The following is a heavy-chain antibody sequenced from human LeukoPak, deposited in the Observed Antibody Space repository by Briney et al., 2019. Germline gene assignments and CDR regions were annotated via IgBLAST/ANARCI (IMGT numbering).Heavy chain of an antibody. D-gene: IGHD6-13*01. J-gene: IGHJ4*02. Sequence: SGPTLVKPTQTLTLTRTFSGFSLTPRGVGVGWIREPPGKALEWLAIIDYNDDIRYSPSLNSRLTITKDTSKNQVVLTMTSMDSVDTATYYCARKFPSIPAVGSSQFSFFDGWGQGSLATVSS. V-gene: IGHV2-5*01. CDR3: ARKFPSIPAVGSSQFSFFDG. CDR1: GFSLTPRGVG. CDR2: IDYNDDI.